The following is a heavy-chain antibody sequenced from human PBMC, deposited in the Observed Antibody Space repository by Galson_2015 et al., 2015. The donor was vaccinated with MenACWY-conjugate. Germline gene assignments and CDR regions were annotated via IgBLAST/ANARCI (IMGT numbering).Heavy chain of an antibody. V-gene: IGHV3-23*01. CDR3: AKKASGSDPNAFDI. CDR1: GFTFRSNA. CDR2: INASGGGT. Sequence: SLRLSCEASGFTFRSNAMSWVRQAPGKGLEWVSVINASGGGTYYADPVKGRFTISRDNTKNTLYLQMNNLGPEDTAVYYCAKKASGSDPNAFDIWGQGTMLTAFS. J-gene: IGHJ3*02. D-gene: IGHD3-22*01.